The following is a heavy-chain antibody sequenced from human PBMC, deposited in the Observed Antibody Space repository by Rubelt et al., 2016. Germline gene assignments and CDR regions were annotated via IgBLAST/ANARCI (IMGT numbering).Heavy chain of an antibody. Sequence: EVQLVESGGGLVQPGGSLRLSCATSGFTFSSYSMNWVRQAPGKGLEWVSYISSSSSTIYYADSVKGRFTISRDNSKNTLYLQMNSLRAEDTAVYYCAKGQRFLDRGGHYFDYWGQGTLVTVSS. J-gene: IGHJ4*02. CDR2: ISSSSSTI. D-gene: IGHD3-3*01. CDR3: AKGQRFLDRGGHYFDY. V-gene: IGHV3-48*01. CDR1: GFTFSSYS.